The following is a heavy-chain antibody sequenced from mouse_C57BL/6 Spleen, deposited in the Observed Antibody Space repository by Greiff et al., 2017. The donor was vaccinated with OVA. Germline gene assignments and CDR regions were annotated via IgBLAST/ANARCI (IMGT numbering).Heavy chain of an antibody. CDR3: ARNYYYGSWYFDV. Sequence: VRLQQSGPGLVQPSQSLSITCTVSGFSLTSSGVPWVRQSPGKGLEWLGVIWSGGSTDYNAAFISRLSISKDNSKSQVFFKMNSLQADDTAIYYCARNYYYGSWYFDVWGTGTTVTVSS. CDR1: GFSLTSSG. J-gene: IGHJ1*03. CDR2: IWSGGST. V-gene: IGHV2-2*01. D-gene: IGHD1-1*01.